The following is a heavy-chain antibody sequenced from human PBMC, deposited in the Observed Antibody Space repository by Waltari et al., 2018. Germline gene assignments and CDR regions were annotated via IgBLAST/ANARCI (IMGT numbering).Heavy chain of an antibody. V-gene: IGHV3-9*01. Sequence: VHLVESGGGLVRPGRSLRLSCAASGFIFYDYCMAWVRQAPGKGLYVVAGISWKCGSIHYADSVKGRCTISRDNAENSLYLQMNSLTTDDTAVYDCTKDMAGATAMAPRLDFWGQGTLVTVSS. CDR1: GFIFYDYC. CDR2: ISWKCGSI. D-gene: IGHD5-18*01. J-gene: IGHJ4*02. CDR3: TKDMAGATAMAPRLDF.